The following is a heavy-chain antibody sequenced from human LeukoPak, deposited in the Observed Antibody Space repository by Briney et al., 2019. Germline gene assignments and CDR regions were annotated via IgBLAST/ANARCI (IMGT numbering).Heavy chain of an antibody. V-gene: IGHV3-23*01. Sequence: GGSLRLSCAASGFIFSHHGMNWVRQAPGKGLEWVSGIRSNGVITYYADSVKGRFTIYRDNSKNVLYLQMNSLRADDTALYYCAKTLWGLTLLSSDHWGQGTLVTVSS. CDR3: AKTLWGLTLLSSDH. D-gene: IGHD2-21*02. CDR1: GFIFSHHG. J-gene: IGHJ4*02. CDR2: IRSNGVIT.